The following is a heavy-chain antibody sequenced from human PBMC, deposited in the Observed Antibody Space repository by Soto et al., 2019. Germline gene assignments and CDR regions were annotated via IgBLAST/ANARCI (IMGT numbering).Heavy chain of an antibody. CDR3: ERVGAGGSSSTNHDY. Sequence: PSETLSLTCAVSGVSISSYYWSWIRQPPGKGLEWIGYVFYNEIINYSPSLKGRVTMSMEMSTNHFSLELRSVTAADTAVYFCERVGAGGSSSTNHDYWGPGALVTVYS. CDR2: VFYNEII. V-gene: IGHV4-59*01. D-gene: IGHD6-6*01. J-gene: IGHJ4*02. CDR1: GVSISSYY.